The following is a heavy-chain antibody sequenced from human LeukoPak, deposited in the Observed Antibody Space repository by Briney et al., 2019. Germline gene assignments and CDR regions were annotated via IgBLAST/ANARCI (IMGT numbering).Heavy chain of an antibody. D-gene: IGHD3-10*01. CDR1: GFSVSGTY. CDR2: IYSGGKT. CDR3: ARAYYYGD. J-gene: IGHJ4*02. Sequence: GGSLRLSCAASGFSVSGTYMSWVRQAPGKGLEWVSIIYSGGKTYYADSVKGRFTISRDDSKNTVYLQINSLGADDTAVYYCARAYYYGDWGQGTLVTVSS. V-gene: IGHV3-53*01.